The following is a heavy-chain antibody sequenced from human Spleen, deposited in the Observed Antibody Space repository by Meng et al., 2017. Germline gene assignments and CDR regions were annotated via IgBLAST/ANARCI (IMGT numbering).Heavy chain of an antibody. CDR1: GYSITGSYN. J-gene: IGHJ6*02. CDR3: AGGAVVTLIFYHAMAV. D-gene: IGHD2-21*02. V-gene: IGHV4-38-2*01. Sequence: SETLSLTCAVSGYSITGSYNWGWIRQSPGKGLEWIGSIYQSGSTYYNPSLKSRVTMSADTSKNQFSLKLTSVTAADTAVYYCAGGAVVTLIFYHAMAVWGQGTTVTVSS. CDR2: IYQSGST.